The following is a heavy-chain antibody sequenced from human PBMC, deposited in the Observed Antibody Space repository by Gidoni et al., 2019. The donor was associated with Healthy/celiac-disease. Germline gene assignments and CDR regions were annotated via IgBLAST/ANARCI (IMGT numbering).Heavy chain of an antibody. CDR1: GYTFTSYY. Sequence: QVQLVQSGAEVKKPGASVKVSCKASGYTFTSYYMHWVRQAPGQGLEWMGIINPSGGSTSYAQKFQGRVAMTRDTSTSTVYMELSSLRSEDTAVYYCARDQAPPYYGMDVWGQGTTVTVS. J-gene: IGHJ6*02. CDR3: ARDQAPPYYGMDV. CDR2: INPSGGST. V-gene: IGHV1-46*01.